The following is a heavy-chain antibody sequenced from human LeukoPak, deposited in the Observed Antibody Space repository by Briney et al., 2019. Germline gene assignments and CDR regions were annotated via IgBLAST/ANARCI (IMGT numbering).Heavy chain of an antibody. CDR1: GFTFSSYA. CDR2: ISSNGGST. J-gene: IGHJ4*02. CDR3: ASPGY. Sequence: HPGGSLRLTCAASGFTFSSYAMHWVRQAPGKGLEYVSAISSNGGSTYYANSVKGRFTISRDNSKNTLYLQMGSLRAEDMAVYYCASPGYWGQGTLVTVSS. V-gene: IGHV3-64*01.